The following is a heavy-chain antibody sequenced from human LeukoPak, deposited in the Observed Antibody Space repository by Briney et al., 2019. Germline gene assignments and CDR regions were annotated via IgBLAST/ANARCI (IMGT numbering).Heavy chain of an antibody. CDR3: ARSWLDYGDYGHLFDY. CDR1: GGSISRGGYS. Sequence: SQTLSLTCAVSGGSISRGGYSWSWIRQPPGKGLEWIGYIYHSGSTYYNPSHKSRVTISVDRSKNQFSLKLSSVTAADTAVYYCARSWLDYGDYGHLFDYWGQGTLVTVSS. J-gene: IGHJ4*02. CDR2: IYHSGST. V-gene: IGHV4-30-2*01. D-gene: IGHD4-17*01.